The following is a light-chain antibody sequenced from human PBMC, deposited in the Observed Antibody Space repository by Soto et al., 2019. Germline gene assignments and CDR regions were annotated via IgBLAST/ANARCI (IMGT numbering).Light chain of an antibody. V-gene: IGKV1-17*01. CDR3: LQLNTYPWT. Sequence: IQMTQSPSSLSASVGDRLCSACRASQVITNDLGWYQQKPGKAPKRLIYAASTLQSGVPSRFSGSGSGTEFTLTISSLQPEDVATYYCLQLNTYPWTFGQGTKVDIK. CDR1: QVITND. CDR2: AAS. J-gene: IGKJ1*01.